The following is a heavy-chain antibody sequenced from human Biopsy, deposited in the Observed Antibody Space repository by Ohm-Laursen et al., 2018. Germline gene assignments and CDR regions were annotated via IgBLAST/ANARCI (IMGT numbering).Heavy chain of an antibody. CDR3: ARSVGIMAAPIDY. CDR2: INSVGTI. J-gene: IGHJ4*02. Sequence: GSLRLSCSASGFIFSDYYMSWIRQAPGKGLEWVLNINSVGTIYYADSVRGRFTISRDNAKNSLYLQMNSLRVEDTAVYYCARSVGIMAAPIDYWGQGTLVTVSS. D-gene: IGHD3-16*01. V-gene: IGHV3-11*01. CDR1: GFIFSDYY.